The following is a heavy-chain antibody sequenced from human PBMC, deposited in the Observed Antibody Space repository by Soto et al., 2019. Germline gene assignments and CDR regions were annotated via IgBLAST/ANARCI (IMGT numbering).Heavy chain of an antibody. CDR1: GGSISSGGYY. V-gene: IGHV4-31*03. CDR3: AASCVACGGFNYYGMDV. J-gene: IGHJ6*02. Sequence: PSETLSLTCTVSGGSISSGGYYWYLIRQHPGKGLEWIGYIYYSGTTYYNPSLKSRVTISVDTSKNQFSLKLSSVTAADTAVYYCAASCVACGGFNYYGMDVWGQGTTVTVSS. D-gene: IGHD2-21*01. CDR2: IYYSGTT.